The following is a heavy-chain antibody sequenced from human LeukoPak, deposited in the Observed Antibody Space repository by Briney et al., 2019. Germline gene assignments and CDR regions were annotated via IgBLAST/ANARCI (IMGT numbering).Heavy chain of an antibody. Sequence: GGSLILSCAASGFTFSSYAMSWVRQAPGKGLEWVSAISGSGGSTYYADSVKGRFTISRDNSKNTLYLQMNSLRAEDTAVYYCAKAQAPYYDILTGYSPDYWGQGTLVTVSS. V-gene: IGHV3-23*01. CDR3: AKAQAPYYDILTGYSPDY. CDR2: ISGSGGST. CDR1: GFTFSSYA. D-gene: IGHD3-9*01. J-gene: IGHJ4*02.